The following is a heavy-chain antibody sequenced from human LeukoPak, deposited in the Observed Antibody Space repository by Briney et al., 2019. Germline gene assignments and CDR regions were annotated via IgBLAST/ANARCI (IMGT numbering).Heavy chain of an antibody. CDR2: LSDGNNK. Sequence: GGSLRLSCAASGFTFSTHAMTWVRQAPGKGLEWVAFLSDGNNKYYADSVKGRFTISRDNNENTLYLQMNSLRPEDTAVYYCARGVNYAFDIWGQGTMVTVSS. CDR3: ARGVNYAFDI. CDR1: GFTFSTHA. V-gene: IGHV3-30*04. J-gene: IGHJ3*02.